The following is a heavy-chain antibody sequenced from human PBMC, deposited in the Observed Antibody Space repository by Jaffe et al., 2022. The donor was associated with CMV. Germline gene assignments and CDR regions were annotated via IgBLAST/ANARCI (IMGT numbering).Heavy chain of an antibody. CDR1: GGSISSYY. Sequence: QVQLQESGPGLVKPSETLSLTCTVSGGSISSYYWSWIRQPPGKGLEWIGYIYYSGSTNYNPSLKSRVTISVDTSKNQFSLKLSSVTAADTAVYYCAREGSYYYDSSGPVTDWGQGTLVTVSS. J-gene: IGHJ4*02. CDR3: AREGSYYYDSSGPVTD. D-gene: IGHD3-22*01. CDR2: IYYSGST. V-gene: IGHV4-59*01.